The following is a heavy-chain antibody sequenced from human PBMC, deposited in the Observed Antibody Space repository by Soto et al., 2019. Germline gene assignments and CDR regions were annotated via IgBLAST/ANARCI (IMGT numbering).Heavy chain of an antibody. CDR3: ASGLPGYFDN. D-gene: IGHD4-17*01. J-gene: IGHJ4*02. V-gene: IGHV1-3*01. Sequence: QVQLVQSGAEVKKPGPSVKVSCKASGYSFSSYSMHWVRQAPGQRLEWLGWINAGSGYTKYSQKFQGRVTLTRDTSATTAYMDLSSLRSEDTAVYYSASGLPGYFDNWGPGTLVTVSS. CDR2: INAGSGYT. CDR1: GYSFSSYS.